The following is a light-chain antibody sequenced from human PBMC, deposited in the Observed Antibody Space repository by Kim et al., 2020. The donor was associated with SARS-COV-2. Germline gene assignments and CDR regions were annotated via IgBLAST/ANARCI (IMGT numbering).Light chain of an antibody. Sequence: EIVLTQSPGTLSLSPGERATLSCRASQSVRSSLLAWYKQKPGQAPRLLIYEAFKRVAGIPDRFSGSGSGTDFTLTISRPEPEDFAMYYCQQYGSSPYTFGQGTKLEI. V-gene: IGKV3-20*01. J-gene: IGKJ2*01. CDR2: EAF. CDR3: QQYGSSPYT. CDR1: QSVRSSL.